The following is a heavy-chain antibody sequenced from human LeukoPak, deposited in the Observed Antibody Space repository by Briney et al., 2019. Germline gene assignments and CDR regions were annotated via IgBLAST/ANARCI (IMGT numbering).Heavy chain of an antibody. CDR1: GYTLTELS. V-gene: IGHV1-24*01. CDR3: ATDPYYYDSSGYQY. J-gene: IGHJ4*02. CDR2: FDPEDGET. D-gene: IGHD3-22*01. Sequence: ASVKVSCKVSGYTLTELSMHWVRQAPGKGLEWMGGFDPEDGETIYAQKFQGRVTMTEDTSTDTAYMELSSLSSEDTAVYYCATDPYYYDSSGYQYWGQGTLVTVSS.